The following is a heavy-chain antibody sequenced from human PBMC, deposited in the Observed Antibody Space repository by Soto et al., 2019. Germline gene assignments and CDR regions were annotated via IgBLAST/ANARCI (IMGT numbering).Heavy chain of an antibody. CDR2: ISSSSSTI. J-gene: IGHJ4*02. CDR3: AREMAALNYFND. D-gene: IGHD2-15*01. V-gene: IGHV3-48*01. Sequence: EVQLVESGGGLVQPGGSLRLSCAASGFTFSSYSMNWVRQAPGKGLEWVSYISSSSSTIYYADSVNGRFTISRDNPKNSLYLQMTSLRAEDTAVYYCAREMAALNYFNDWGPGTLVTVST. CDR1: GFTFSSYS.